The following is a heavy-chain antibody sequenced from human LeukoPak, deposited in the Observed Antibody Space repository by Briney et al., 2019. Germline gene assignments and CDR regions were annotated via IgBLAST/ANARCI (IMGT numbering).Heavy chain of an antibody. CDR2: ISDRGSRT. CDR1: GITLSNYG. J-gene: IGHJ4*02. CDR3: AKRGVVIRVILVGFHKEAYYFDS. V-gene: IGHV3-23*01. Sequence: TGGSLRPSCAVSGITLSNYGMSWGRQAPGKGLEWVSGISDRGSRTNYADSVKGRFTISTDHPKNTLYLQMNSLRAEDTAVYFCAKRGVVIRVILVGFHKEAYYFDSWGQGALVTVSS. D-gene: IGHD3-22*01.